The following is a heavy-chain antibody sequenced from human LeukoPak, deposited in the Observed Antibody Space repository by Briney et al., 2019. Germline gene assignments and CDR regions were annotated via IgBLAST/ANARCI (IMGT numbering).Heavy chain of an antibody. D-gene: IGHD7-27*01. V-gene: IGHV3-74*01. CDR1: GLTFSRDW. CDR3: VRALMGTSDH. Sequence: GGSLRLSCAASGLTFSRDWMHWVRQGPGKGLVWVSRMNSDGSTTIYADSVKGRFTISRDNAKNTLYLQMNSLRAEDTAVYYCVRALMGTSDHWGQGSLVTVSS. CDR2: MNSDGSTT. J-gene: IGHJ4*02.